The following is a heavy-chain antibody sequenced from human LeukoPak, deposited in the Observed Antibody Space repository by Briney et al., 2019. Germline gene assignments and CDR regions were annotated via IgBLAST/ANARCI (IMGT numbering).Heavy chain of an antibody. J-gene: IGHJ3*02. D-gene: IGHD3-10*01. Sequence: KPSETLSLTCTVSGGSISSSSYYWDWIRQPPGKGLEWIGSIHYSGSTYYNPSLKSRVTISVDTSKNQFSLKLSSVTAADTAVYYCARDYGSAYAFDIWGQGTMVTVSS. V-gene: IGHV4-39*07. CDR3: ARDYGSAYAFDI. CDR1: GGSISSSSYY. CDR2: IHYSGST.